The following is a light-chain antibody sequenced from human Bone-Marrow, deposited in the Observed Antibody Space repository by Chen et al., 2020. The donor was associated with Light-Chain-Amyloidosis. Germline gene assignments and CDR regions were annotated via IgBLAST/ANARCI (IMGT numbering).Light chain of an antibody. J-gene: IGLJ3*02. CDR3: AEWDDGLMGRV. CDR1: SSNIGGIT. V-gene: IGLV1-44*01. Sequence: QSVLTQPPSASGTPGQRVTISCSGNSSNIGGITFNWYQHVPGTATKLIIYSNDKRPAGVNGRCSGSEDGTSASLAIRGLQYEDEADYDGAEWDDGLMGRVFGGGTKLTVL. CDR2: SND.